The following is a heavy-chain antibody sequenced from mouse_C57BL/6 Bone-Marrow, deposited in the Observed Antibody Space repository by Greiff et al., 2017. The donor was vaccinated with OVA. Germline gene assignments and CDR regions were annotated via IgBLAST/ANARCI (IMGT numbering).Heavy chain of an antibody. CDR2: ISSGSSTI. Sequence: EVQRVESGGGLVKPGGSLKLSCAASGFTFSDYGMHWVRQAPEKGLEWVAYISSGSSTIYYADTVKGRFTISRDNAKNTLFLQMTSLRSEDTAMYYCARRYYGSFYAMDYWGQGTSVTVSS. D-gene: IGHD1-1*01. V-gene: IGHV5-17*01. J-gene: IGHJ4*01. CDR1: GFTFSDYG. CDR3: ARRYYGSFYAMDY.